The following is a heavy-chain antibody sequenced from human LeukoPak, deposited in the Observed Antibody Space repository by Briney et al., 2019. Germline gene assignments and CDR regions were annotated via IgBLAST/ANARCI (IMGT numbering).Heavy chain of an antibody. J-gene: IGHJ4*02. Sequence: NPGGSLRLSCAASGFTFSSYSMNWVRQAPGKGLEWVSSISSSSSYIYYADSVKGRFTISRDNAKNSLYLQMNSLRAEDTAVYYCARDPPIAARVGKDFAYWGQGTLVTVSS. V-gene: IGHV3-21*01. CDR3: ARDPPIAARVGKDFAY. D-gene: IGHD6-6*01. CDR2: ISSSSSYI. CDR1: GFTFSSYS.